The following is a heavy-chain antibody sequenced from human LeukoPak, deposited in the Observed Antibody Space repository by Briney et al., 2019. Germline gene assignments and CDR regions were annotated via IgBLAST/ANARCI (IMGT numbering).Heavy chain of an antibody. CDR3: ARDPLRGPKGAFDI. V-gene: IGHV1-69*04. Sequence: SVKVSCRASVGTFSSYTISGVRRALAQGLEGMGRIISILGIANCAKKFQGGVTITADKSTSTAYIELSSLRSEDTAVYYCARDPLRGPKGAFDIWGQGTMVTVSS. CDR1: VGTFSSYT. J-gene: IGHJ3*02. CDR2: IISILGIA.